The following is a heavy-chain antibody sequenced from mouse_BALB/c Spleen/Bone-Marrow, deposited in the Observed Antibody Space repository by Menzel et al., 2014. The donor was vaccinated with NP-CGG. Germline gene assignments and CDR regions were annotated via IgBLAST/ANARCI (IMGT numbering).Heavy chain of an antibody. CDR2: IYPGNVDT. V-gene: IGHV1S56*01. D-gene: IGHD2-10*02. J-gene: IGHJ2*01. Sequence: QVQLQQSGPELVKPGTSVMISCKPSGYTFTSYYIHWVKQRPGQGLEWIGRIYPGNVDTKYNEKFKGKATLTADKSSSTAYMQLSSLTSEDSAVYFCARETRYGNYVDYFDYWGQGTTLTVSS. CDR1: GYTFTSYY. CDR3: ARETRYGNYVDYFDY.